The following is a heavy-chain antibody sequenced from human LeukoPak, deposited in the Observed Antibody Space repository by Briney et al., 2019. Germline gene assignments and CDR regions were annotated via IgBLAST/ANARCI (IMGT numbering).Heavy chain of an antibody. V-gene: IGHV4-34*01. CDR3: AVHIVVVPAAKKKNWFDP. Sequence: SETLSLTCSVYGGSFSGYYWSWIRQPPGKGLEWIGEINHSGSTNYNPSLKSRVTISVDTSKNQFSLKLSSVTAADTAVYYCAVHIVVVPAAKKKNWFDPWGQGTLVTVSS. J-gene: IGHJ5*02. CDR2: INHSGST. D-gene: IGHD2-2*01. CDR1: GGSFSGYY.